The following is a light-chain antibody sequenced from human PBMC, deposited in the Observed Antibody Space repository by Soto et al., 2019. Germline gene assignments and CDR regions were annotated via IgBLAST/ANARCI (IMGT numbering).Light chain of an antibody. CDR2: SNN. V-gene: IGLV1-44*01. Sequence: QSVLTQPPSASGTPGQRVTISCSGSSSNIGSNTVNWYQQLPGTAPKLLIYSNNQRPSGVPDRFSGSKSGTSASLAISVLQSDAEADYYCASLDDSLNGVVFGVGTKLTVL. CDR1: SSNIGSNT. J-gene: IGLJ2*01. CDR3: ASLDDSLNGVV.